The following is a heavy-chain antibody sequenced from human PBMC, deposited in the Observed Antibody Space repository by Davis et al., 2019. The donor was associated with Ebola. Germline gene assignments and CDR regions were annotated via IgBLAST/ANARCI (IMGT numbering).Heavy chain of an antibody. CDR2: IYPRDSDT. D-gene: IGHD2-21*01. V-gene: IGHV5-51*01. J-gene: IGHJ4*02. CDR1: GYRFTSYW. Sequence: PGGSLRLSCKGSGYRFTSYWIAWVRQLPGKGLEWMGIIYPRDSDTRYSPSFQGQVTISADKSISTAYLHWSSLKASDTAMYYCASMRAEIPYSFDHWGQGTLVTVSS. CDR3: ASMRAEIPYSFDH.